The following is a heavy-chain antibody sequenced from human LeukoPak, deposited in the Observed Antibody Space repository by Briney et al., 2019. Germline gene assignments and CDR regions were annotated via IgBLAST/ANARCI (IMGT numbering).Heavy chain of an antibody. Sequence: PSETLSLTCTVSGGSISSSSYYWGWVRQPPGTGLEWLGSIYYSGSTYYNPSLKSRVTISVDTSKNQFSLKLSSVTAADTAVYYCARGNDYVWGSYRPGFDYWGQGTLVTVSS. CDR1: GGSISSSSYY. J-gene: IGHJ4*02. V-gene: IGHV4-39*01. D-gene: IGHD3-16*02. CDR2: IYYSGST. CDR3: ARGNDYVWGSYRPGFDY.